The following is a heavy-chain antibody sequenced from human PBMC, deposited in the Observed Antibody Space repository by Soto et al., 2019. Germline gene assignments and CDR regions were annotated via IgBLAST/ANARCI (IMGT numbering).Heavy chain of an antibody. J-gene: IGHJ4*02. D-gene: IGHD2-15*01. Sequence: QVQLVEPGGGVVQPGRSLRLSCAASGFTFSSNGMHWVRQAPGKGLEWVAVMSNDGSHTSYADSAKGRFTISRDNSKNTLYLQMNSLRAEDSGIYYCTKGCSSSSNCYIIDYWGQGALVTVSS. CDR3: TKGCSSSSNCYIIDY. V-gene: IGHV3-30*18. CDR1: GFTFSSNG. CDR2: MSNDGSHT.